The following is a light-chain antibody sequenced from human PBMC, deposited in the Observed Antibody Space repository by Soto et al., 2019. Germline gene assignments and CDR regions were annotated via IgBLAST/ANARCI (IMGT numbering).Light chain of an antibody. J-gene: IGLJ1*01. V-gene: IGLV2-14*01. Sequence: QAVLTQPASVSGSPGQSITISCTGISSDVGGYNYVSWYQQHPGKAPKLIIHDVSNRPSGVSNRFSGSKSGDTASLNISGLQAEDEADYYCCSYTGSSTLVYVFGTGTKLTVL. CDR1: SSDVGGYNY. CDR2: DVS. CDR3: CSYTGSSTLVYV.